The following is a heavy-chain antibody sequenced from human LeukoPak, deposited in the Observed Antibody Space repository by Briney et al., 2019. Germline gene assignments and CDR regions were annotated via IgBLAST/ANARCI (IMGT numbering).Heavy chain of an antibody. Sequence: PGGSLRLSCAASGFTFDDYGMSWVRQAPGKGLEWVSGINWNGDSTGYADSVKGRFTISRDNAKNSLYLQMNSLRAEDTALYYCAREDCTNGVCSHFDYWGQGTLATVSS. D-gene: IGHD2-8*01. J-gene: IGHJ4*02. V-gene: IGHV3-20*04. CDR1: GFTFDDYG. CDR3: AREDCTNGVCSHFDY. CDR2: INWNGDST.